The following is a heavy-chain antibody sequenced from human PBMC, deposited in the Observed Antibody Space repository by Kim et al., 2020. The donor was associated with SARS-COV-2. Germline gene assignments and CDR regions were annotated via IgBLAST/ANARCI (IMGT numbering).Heavy chain of an antibody. V-gene: IGHV4-34*01. CDR1: GGSFSGYY. Sequence: SETLSLTCAVYGGSFSGYYWSWIRQPPGKGLEWIGEINHSGSTNYNPSLKSRVTISVDTSKNQFSLKLSSVTAADTAVYYCARESVHQLLYEYYYYYYY. J-gene: IGHJ6*03. CDR3: ARESVHQLLYEYYYYYYY. CDR2: INHSGST. D-gene: IGHD2-2*02.